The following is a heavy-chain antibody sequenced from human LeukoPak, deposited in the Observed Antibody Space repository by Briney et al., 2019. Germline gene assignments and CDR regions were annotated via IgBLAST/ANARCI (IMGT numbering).Heavy chain of an antibody. CDR2: ISAYNGNT. D-gene: IGHD6-13*01. Sequence: GASVKVSCKASGYTFTSYGISWVRQAPGQGLEWMGWISAYNGNTNYAQKLQGRVTMTTDTSTSTAYMELTSLRSDDTAVYYCARGFFSSSWSDAFDIWGQGTVVTVSS. J-gene: IGHJ3*02. CDR3: ARGFFSSSWSDAFDI. V-gene: IGHV1-18*01. CDR1: GYTFTSYG.